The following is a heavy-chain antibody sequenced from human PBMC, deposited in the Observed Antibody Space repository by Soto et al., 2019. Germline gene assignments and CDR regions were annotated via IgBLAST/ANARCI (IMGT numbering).Heavy chain of an antibody. D-gene: IGHD3-22*01. CDR3: ARGYYDSSGSNWFGP. V-gene: IGHV1-3*01. CDR1: GYTFTSYA. CDR2: INAGNGNT. Sequence: ASVKVSCKASGYTFTSYAMHWVRQAPGQRLEWMGWINAGNGNTKYSQKFQGRVTITRDTSASTAYMELSSLRSEDTAVYYCARGYYDSSGSNWFGPWGQGTLVTVSS. J-gene: IGHJ5*02.